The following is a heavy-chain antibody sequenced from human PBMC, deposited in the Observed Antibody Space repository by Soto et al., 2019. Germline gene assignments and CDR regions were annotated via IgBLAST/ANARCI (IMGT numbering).Heavy chain of an antibody. CDR2: ISYDGSNK. V-gene: IGHV3-30*18. J-gene: IGHJ6*02. Sequence: QVQLVESGGGVVQPGRSLRLSCAASGFTFSSYAMHWVRQAPGKGLEWVAGISYDGSNKYYADSVQGRFTISRDNSKNTLYLQMNSLRAEDTAVYHCAKDGPGGDNWKYYYYSMDVWGQGTTVTVSS. D-gene: IGHD1-20*01. CDR1: GFTFSSYA. CDR3: AKDGPGGDNWKYYYYSMDV.